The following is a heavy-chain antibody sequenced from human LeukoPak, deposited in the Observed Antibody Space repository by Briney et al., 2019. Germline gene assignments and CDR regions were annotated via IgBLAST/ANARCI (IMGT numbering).Heavy chain of an antibody. J-gene: IGHJ4*02. CDR3: ARGDIVVVPAAIYFDY. V-gene: IGHV4-31*03. CDR2: IYYSGST. D-gene: IGHD2-2*01. Sequence: SETLSLTCTVSGGSISSDGYYWSWIRQHPGKGLEWIGYIYYSGSTYYNPSLKSRVTISVDTSKNQFSLKLSSVTAADTAVYYCARGDIVVVPAAIYFDYWGQGTLVTVSS. CDR1: GGSISSDGYY.